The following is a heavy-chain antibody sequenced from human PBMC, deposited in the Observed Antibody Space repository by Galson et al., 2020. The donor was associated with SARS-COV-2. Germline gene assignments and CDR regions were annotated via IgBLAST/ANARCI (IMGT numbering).Heavy chain of an antibody. CDR1: GFTFSSYG. V-gene: IGHV3-30*18. CDR3: AKDRSSGWYDGGYFDY. D-gene: IGHD6-19*01. J-gene: IGHJ4*02. Sequence: TGGSLRLSCAASGFTFSSYGIHWVRQAPGKGLEWVAVISYDGSNKYYADSVKGRFTISRDNSKNTLYLQMNSLRAEDTAVYYCAKDRSSGWYDGGYFDYWGQGTLVTVSS. CDR2: ISYDGSNK.